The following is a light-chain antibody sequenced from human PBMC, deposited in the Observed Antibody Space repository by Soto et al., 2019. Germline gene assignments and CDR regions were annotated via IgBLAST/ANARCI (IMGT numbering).Light chain of an antibody. Sequence: QSVLTQPPSASGSPGQSVTISCTGTSSDVGGYNFVSWYQQYPGKVPKLIIYEVNKRPSGVPDRFSGSKSGNTASLTVSGLQADYEAAYYCTSYAGGNNVFGTGTKLTVL. CDR2: EVN. J-gene: IGLJ1*01. CDR3: TSYAGGNNV. CDR1: SSDVGGYNF. V-gene: IGLV2-8*01.